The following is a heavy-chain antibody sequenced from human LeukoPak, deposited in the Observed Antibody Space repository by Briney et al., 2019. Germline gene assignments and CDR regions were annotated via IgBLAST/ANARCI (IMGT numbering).Heavy chain of an antibody. D-gene: IGHD4-11*01. CDR2: IDHTGTT. Sequence: SETLSLTCSVSDDSITIYYWTWIRQPPGKGREWIRYIDHTGTTNYNPSLNSRVTISRDTSKNHFSLQLSSVTAADIAVYFCARGRVSSSTWHSTYYYYFYMDVWGKGTTVTVSS. J-gene: IGHJ6*03. V-gene: IGHV4-59*01. CDR1: DDSITIYY. CDR3: ARGRVSSSTWHSTYYYYFYMDV.